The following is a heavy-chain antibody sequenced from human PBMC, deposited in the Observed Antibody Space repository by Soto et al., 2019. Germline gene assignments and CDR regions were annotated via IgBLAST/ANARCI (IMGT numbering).Heavy chain of an antibody. CDR3: ARARGYDFWSGLPYYGMDV. Sequence: GGSLRLSCAASGFTFSSYWMSWVRQAPGKGLEWVANIKQDGSEKYYVDSVKGRFTISRDNAKNSLYLQMNSLRAEDTAVCYCARARGYDFWSGLPYYGMDVWGKGTTVTV. J-gene: IGHJ6*04. D-gene: IGHD3-3*01. CDR1: GFTFSSYW. V-gene: IGHV3-7*03. CDR2: IKQDGSEK.